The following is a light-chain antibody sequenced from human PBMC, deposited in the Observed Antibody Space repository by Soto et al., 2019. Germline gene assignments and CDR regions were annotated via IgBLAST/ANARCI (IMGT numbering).Light chain of an antibody. V-gene: IGKV3-15*01. CDR3: QQYFNWPLTWT. J-gene: IGKJ3*01. CDR2: GAS. CDR1: QSIRTN. Sequence: EIVLTQSPATLSVSAGGTVTLSCRASQSIRTNVAWYQQIPGQAPRLLVYGASTRATGVPARFSGSGSGIEFTVGISSHQSEDSALYYCQQYFNWPLTWTFGPGTKVQIK.